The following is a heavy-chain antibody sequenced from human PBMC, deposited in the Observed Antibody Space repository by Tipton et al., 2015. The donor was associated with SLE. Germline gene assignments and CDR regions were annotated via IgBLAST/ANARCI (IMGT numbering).Heavy chain of an antibody. CDR1: GGSISSYY. CDR2: IYYSGST. D-gene: IGHD6-19*01. Sequence: TLSLTCTVSGGSISSYYWSWIRQPPGKGLEWIGYIYYSGSTNYNPSLKSRVTISVDTSKNQFSLKLSSVTAADTVVYYGARERAGTDWYFDLWGRGTLVTVSS. J-gene: IGHJ2*01. V-gene: IGHV4-59*01. CDR3: ARERAGTDWYFDL.